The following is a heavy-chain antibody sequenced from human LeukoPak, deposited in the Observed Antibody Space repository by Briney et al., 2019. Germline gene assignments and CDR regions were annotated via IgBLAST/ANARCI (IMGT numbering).Heavy chain of an antibody. CDR1: GFTFSSYA. V-gene: IGHV3-64D*06. CDR2: ISSNGGST. Sequence: GGSLRLSCSASGFTFSSYAMHWVRKAPGKGLEYVSAISSNGGSTYYADSVKGRFTISRDNSKNTLYLQMSSLRAEDTAVYYCVKGFGYCSSTSCYGNWFDPWGQGTLVTVSS. D-gene: IGHD2-2*01. CDR3: VKGFGYCSSTSCYGNWFDP. J-gene: IGHJ5*02.